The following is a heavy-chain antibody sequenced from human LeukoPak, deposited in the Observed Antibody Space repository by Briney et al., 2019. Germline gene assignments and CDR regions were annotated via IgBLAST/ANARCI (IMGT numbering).Heavy chain of an antibody. CDR1: GGSFSGYY. J-gene: IGHJ4*02. CDR3: ARRRITIFGVVTPTIDC. Sequence: SETLSLTCAVYGGSFSGYYWSWIRQPPGKGLEWIGEINHSGSTNYNPSLKSRVTISVDTSKNQFSLKLSSVTAADTAVYYCARRRITIFGVVTPTIDCWGQGTLVTVSS. CDR2: INHSGST. D-gene: IGHD3-3*01. V-gene: IGHV4-34*01.